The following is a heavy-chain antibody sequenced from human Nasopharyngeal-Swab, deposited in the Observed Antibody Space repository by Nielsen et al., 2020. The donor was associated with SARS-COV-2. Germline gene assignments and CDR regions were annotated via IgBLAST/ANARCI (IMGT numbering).Heavy chain of an antibody. CDR2: ILSNDEK. V-gene: IGHV2-26*01. D-gene: IGHD3-22*01. Sequence: PGKALEWLAHILSNDEKSYSTSLKSRLTISKDTSKSQVVLTMTNMDPVDTATYYCARIIEVNTSYYYYGMDVWGQGTTVTVSS. CDR3: ARIIEVNTSYYYYGMDV. J-gene: IGHJ6*02.